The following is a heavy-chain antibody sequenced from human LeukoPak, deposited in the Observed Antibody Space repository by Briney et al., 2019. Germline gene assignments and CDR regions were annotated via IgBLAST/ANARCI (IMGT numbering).Heavy chain of an antibody. D-gene: IGHD4-23*01. J-gene: IGHJ4*02. V-gene: IGHV4-39*01. CDR3: ARHVGVGKYYFDY. Sequence: GSLRLSCAASGITFSTYAMNWVRQPPGKGQEWIGSMYYSGSSYYNPSLKSRVTISVDTSKNQFSLKLSSVTAADTAMYYCARHVGVGKYYFDYWGQGTLVTVSS. CDR2: MYYSGSS. CDR1: GITFSTYA.